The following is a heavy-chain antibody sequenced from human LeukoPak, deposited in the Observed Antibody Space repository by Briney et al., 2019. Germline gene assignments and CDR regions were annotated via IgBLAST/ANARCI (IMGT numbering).Heavy chain of an antibody. J-gene: IGHJ3*02. CDR3: ARDSNYYDSSGSLGFDI. CDR1: GGSISSYY. Sequence: SETLSLTCTVSGGSISSYYWSWIRQPPGKGLEWIGYIYYSGSTNYNPSLKSRVTISVDTSKNQFSLKLSSVTAADTAVYYCARDSNYYDSSGSLGFDIWGQGTMVTVSS. D-gene: IGHD3-22*01. CDR2: IYYSGST. V-gene: IGHV4-59*01.